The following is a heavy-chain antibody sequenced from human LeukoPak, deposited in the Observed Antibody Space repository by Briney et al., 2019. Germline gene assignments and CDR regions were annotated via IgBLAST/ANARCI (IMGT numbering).Heavy chain of an antibody. CDR2: ISGRGGST. D-gene: IGHD3-10*01. Sequence: GGSLRLSCAASGFTFSSYAMSWVRQAPGKGLEWVSAISGRGGSTYYADSVKGRFTISRDNSKNTLYLQMNSLRAEDTAVYYCAKVRGGLYYYGSGSYYMNYWGQGTLVTVSS. CDR3: AKVRGGLYYYGSGSYYMNY. V-gene: IGHV3-23*01. J-gene: IGHJ4*02. CDR1: GFTFSSYA.